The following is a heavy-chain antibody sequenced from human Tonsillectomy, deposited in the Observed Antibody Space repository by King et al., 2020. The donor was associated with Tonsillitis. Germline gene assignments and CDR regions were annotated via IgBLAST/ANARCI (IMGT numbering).Heavy chain of an antibody. V-gene: IGHV3-7*01. J-gene: IGHJ4*02. CDR3: ASSILAGYTYDY. CDR2: IKEDGSEK. Sequence: VQLVESGGGLVQPGGSLRLSCAASGFTFSSYWMTWVRQAPGKGLEWVANIKEDGSEKYYVDSVKGRFTISRDNAKNSLYLQMNTLRAEATAVYYCASSILAGYTYDYWGQGTLVTVSS. CDR1: GFTFSSYW. D-gene: IGHD3-9*01.